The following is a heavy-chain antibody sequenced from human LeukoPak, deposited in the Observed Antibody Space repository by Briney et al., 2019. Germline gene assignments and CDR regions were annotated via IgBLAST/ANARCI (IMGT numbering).Heavy chain of an antibody. Sequence: GRSLRLSCAASGFTFSSYGMHWVRQAPGKGLEWVAVIWYDGSNKYYADSVKGRFTISRDNSKNTLYLQMNSLRAEDTAVYYCAKDGSNYGDYYYGMDVWGQGTTVTVSS. CDR3: AKDGSNYGDYYYGMDV. CDR1: GFTFSSYG. CDR2: IWYDGSNK. V-gene: IGHV3-33*06. J-gene: IGHJ6*02. D-gene: IGHD4-11*01.